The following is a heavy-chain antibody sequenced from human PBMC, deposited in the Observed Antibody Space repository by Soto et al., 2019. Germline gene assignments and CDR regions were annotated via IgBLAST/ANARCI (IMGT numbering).Heavy chain of an antibody. CDR1: GFTFSSYA. Sequence: QSGGSLRLSCAASGFTFSSYAMSWVRQAPGKGLEWVSAISGSGGSTYYADSVKGRFTISRDNSKNTLYLQMNSLRAEDTAVYYCAKDWSRHSGYAGRGDAFDIWGQGTMVTVSS. D-gene: IGHD5-12*01. CDR3: AKDWSRHSGYAGRGDAFDI. J-gene: IGHJ3*02. V-gene: IGHV3-23*01. CDR2: ISGSGGST.